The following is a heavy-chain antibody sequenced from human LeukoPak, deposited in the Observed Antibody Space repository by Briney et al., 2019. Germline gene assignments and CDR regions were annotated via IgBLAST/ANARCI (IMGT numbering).Heavy chain of an antibody. CDR3: ARYHDYYYYGMDV. Sequence: ASVKVPCKASGYTFTSYGISWVRQAPGQGLEWMGWISAYNGNTDYAQKLQGRVTMTTDTSTSTAYMELRSLRSDDTAVYYCARYHDYYYYGMDVWGQGTTVTVSS. CDR1: GYTFTSYG. CDR2: ISAYNGNT. J-gene: IGHJ6*02. D-gene: IGHD2-2*01. V-gene: IGHV1-18*01.